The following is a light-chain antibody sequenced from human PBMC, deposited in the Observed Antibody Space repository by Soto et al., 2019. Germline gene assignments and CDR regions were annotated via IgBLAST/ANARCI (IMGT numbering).Light chain of an antibody. J-gene: IGKJ1*01. V-gene: IGKV3-20*01. CDR1: QSVSSRY. CDR2: GAS. Sequence: ETVLTQSPATLSLSPGERASLSSRPSQSVSSRYLAWYQQKHGQAPRLLIYGASSRATGIPDRFSGSVSGTDGTITISRLEPEDGAVYYCQQYGSSPKTFGQGTKVDI. CDR3: QQYGSSPKT.